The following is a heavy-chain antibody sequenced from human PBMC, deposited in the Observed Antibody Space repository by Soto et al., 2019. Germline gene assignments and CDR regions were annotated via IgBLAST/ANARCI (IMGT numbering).Heavy chain of an antibody. CDR3: ARTDYLFSTLTYYFDY. J-gene: IGHJ4*02. D-gene: IGHD3-16*01. V-gene: IGHV1-2*02. Sequence: ASVMVSCKASGYTFTGYRVNWARQAPGQGLEWMGWINPDNGVPNYAQKFQGRVTLSRDTSINTAYMELSRLTSDDTAMYYCARTDYLFSTLTYYFDYWGQGTLVTVSS. CDR2: INPDNGVP. CDR1: GYTFTGYR.